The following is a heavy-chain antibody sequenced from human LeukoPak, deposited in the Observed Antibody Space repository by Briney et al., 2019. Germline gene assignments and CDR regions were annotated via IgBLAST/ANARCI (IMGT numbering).Heavy chain of an antibody. CDR2: ISSSSSYI. V-gene: IGHV3-21*01. D-gene: IGHD6-13*01. CDR1: GFTFSSYS. CDR3: ARDLKFYIAARPGYWYYYMDV. J-gene: IGHJ6*03. Sequence: PGGSLRLSCAASGFTFSSYSMNWVRQAPGKGLEWVSSISSSSSYIYYADSVKGRFTISRDNAKNSLYLQMNSLRAEDTAVYYCARDLKFYIAARPGYWYYYMDVWGKGTTVTVSS.